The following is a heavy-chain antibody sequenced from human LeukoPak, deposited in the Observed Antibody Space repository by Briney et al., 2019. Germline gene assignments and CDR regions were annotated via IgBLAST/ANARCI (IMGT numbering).Heavy chain of an antibody. D-gene: IGHD2-2*01. V-gene: IGHV1-2*02. J-gene: IGHJ4*02. CDR2: IKPNSGGT. Sequence: ASVKVSCKASGYTFTGYYMHWVRQAPGQGLEWMGWIKPNSGGTNYAQKFQGRVTMTRDTSISTAYMELSSLRSDDTAVYYCARVPLGYCSSISCLTFDYWGQGTLVTVSS. CDR1: GYTFTGYY. CDR3: ARVPLGYCSSISCLTFDY.